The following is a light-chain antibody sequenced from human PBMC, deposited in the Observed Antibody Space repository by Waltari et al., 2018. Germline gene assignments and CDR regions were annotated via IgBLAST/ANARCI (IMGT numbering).Light chain of an antibody. CDR3: QKYDTAPVT. V-gene: IGKV1-27*01. J-gene: IGKJ4*01. CDR1: QGISNY. CDR2: AAS. Sequence: DIQMTQSPSSLSASVGVRVTITCRASQGISNYVAWYQQKPGKVPKLIYAASTLQSGLPSRFSGSGYGTDFTLTISSLQPEDVATYYCQKYDTAPVTFGGGTKVEIK.